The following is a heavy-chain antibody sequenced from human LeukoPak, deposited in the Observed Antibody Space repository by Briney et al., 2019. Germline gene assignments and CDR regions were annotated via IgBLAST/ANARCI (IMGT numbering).Heavy chain of an antibody. V-gene: IGHV3-23*01. CDR2: ISNGET. CDR1: GFPFSSHA. D-gene: IGHD2-15*01. Sequence: GGSLRLSCAASGFPFSSHAMSWVRQPPGKGLEWVAAISNGETYYAGSVRGRFAISRDDSTNTVYLHMNSLRDEDTALYHCVREAGYCAPVCVKANWFDPWGQGTLVTVSS. J-gene: IGHJ5*02. CDR3: VREAGYCAPVCVKANWFDP.